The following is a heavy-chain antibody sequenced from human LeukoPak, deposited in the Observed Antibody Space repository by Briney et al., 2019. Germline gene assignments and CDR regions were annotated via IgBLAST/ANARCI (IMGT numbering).Heavy chain of an antibody. J-gene: IGHJ4*02. CDR2: IYHSGST. CDR1: GGSISSYY. CDR3: ARSGWYQYYFDY. V-gene: IGHV4-59*01. Sequence: SETLSLTCTVSGGSISSYYWSWIRQPPGKGLEWIGYIYHSGSTNYNPSLKSRVTISADTSKNQFSLKLSSVTAADTAVYYCARSGWYQYYFDYWGQGTLVTVSS. D-gene: IGHD6-19*01.